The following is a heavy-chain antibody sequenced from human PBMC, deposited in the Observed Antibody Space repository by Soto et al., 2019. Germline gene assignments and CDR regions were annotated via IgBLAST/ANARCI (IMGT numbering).Heavy chain of an antibody. D-gene: IGHD3-10*01. CDR3: ARVHMVRGVIIGFDY. J-gene: IGHJ4*02. V-gene: IGHV4-59*01. CDR2: IYYSGST. CDR1: GGSISSYY. Sequence: SETLSLTCTVSGGSISSYYWSWIRQPPGKGLEWIGYIYYSGSTNYNPSLKSRVTISVDTSKNQFSLKLSSVTAADTAVYYCARVHMVRGVIIGFDYWGQGTLVTVSS.